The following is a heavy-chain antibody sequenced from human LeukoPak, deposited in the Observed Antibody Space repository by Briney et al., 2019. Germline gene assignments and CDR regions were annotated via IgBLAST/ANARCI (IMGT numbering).Heavy chain of an antibody. CDR3: ARMKGSGYDLML. Sequence: GESLKISCKGSGYSFTSYWISWVRQMPGKGLEWMGRIDPSDSYTNYSPSFQGHVTISADKSISTAYLQRSSLKASDTAMYYCARMKGSGYDLMLWGQGTLVTVSS. J-gene: IGHJ4*02. D-gene: IGHD5-12*01. CDR1: GYSFTSYW. V-gene: IGHV5-10-1*01. CDR2: IDPSDSYT.